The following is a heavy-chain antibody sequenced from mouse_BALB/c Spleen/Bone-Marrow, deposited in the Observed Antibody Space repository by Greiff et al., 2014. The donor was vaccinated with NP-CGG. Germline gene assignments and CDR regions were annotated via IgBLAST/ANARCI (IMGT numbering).Heavy chain of an antibody. CDR2: INSGGSYT. Sequence: EVKLVESGGGLVKPGGSLKLSCAASGFTFSSYAMSWVRQTPEKRLEWVATINSGGSYTYYPDSVKGRFTISRDNAKNTLYLQMSCLRSEDTAMYYCARGDWDEAMDYWGQGTSVTVST. J-gene: IGHJ4*01. CDR3: ARGDWDEAMDY. V-gene: IGHV5-9-3*01. CDR1: GFTFSSYA. D-gene: IGHD4-1*01.